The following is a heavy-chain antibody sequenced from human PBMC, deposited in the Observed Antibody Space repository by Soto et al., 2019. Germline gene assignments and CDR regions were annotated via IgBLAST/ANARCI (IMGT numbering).Heavy chain of an antibody. J-gene: IGHJ4*02. CDR3: ARDANHWWEYATGGFDY. D-gene: IGHD2-8*02. V-gene: IGHV1-18*04. Sequence: QIQLVQSGLEVKKPGASVRVSCKTSGYSFVSYGISWVRQAPGQGLEGMAWIGPYKGSKRYSQGLNDRVTLSTGIPASTVYMQLRSLGPDGTAVYYFARDANHWWEYATGGFDYWGQRPLVSVSA. CDR1: GYSFVSYG. CDR2: IGPYKGSK.